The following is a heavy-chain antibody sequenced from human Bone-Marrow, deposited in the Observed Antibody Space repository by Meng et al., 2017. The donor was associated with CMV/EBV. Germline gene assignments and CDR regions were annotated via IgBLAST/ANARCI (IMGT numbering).Heavy chain of an antibody. CDR1: GFTFSSYG. CDR3: AREVGYDFWSGYYVDY. D-gene: IGHD3-3*01. V-gene: IGHV3-21*01. CDR2: ISSSSSYI. J-gene: IGHJ4*02. Sequence: GGSLRLSCAASGFTFSSYGMHWVRQAPGKGLEWVSSISSSSSYIYYADSVKGRFTISRDNAKNSLYLQMNSLRAEDTAVYYCAREVGYDFWSGYYVDYWGQGTLVTVPS.